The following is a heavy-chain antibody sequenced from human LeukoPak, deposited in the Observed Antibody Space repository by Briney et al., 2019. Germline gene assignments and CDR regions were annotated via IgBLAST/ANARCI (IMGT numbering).Heavy chain of an antibody. Sequence: ASVKVSCKASGYTFTTYYMHWVRQAPGQGLEWMGVINPSAGSTSYAQKFQGRVAMTRDTSTSTVYMELSSLRSGDTAIYYCARDHSGSQHWFDPWGQGTLVTVSS. V-gene: IGHV1-46*01. CDR1: GYTFTTYY. D-gene: IGHD1-26*01. CDR2: INPSAGST. CDR3: ARDHSGSQHWFDP. J-gene: IGHJ5*02.